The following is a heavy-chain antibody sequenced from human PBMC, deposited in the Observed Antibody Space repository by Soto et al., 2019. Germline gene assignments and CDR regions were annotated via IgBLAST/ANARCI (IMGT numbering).Heavy chain of an antibody. D-gene: IGHD4-17*01. V-gene: IGHV3-23*01. CDR3: AKRDYAQKGWFDP. Sequence: GGSLRLSCAASGFIFSSYAMSWVRQAPGKGLEWVSAISGSGGSTHYADSVKGRFTISRDNSKNTLYLQMNSLRAEDTAVYYCAKRDYAQKGWFDPWGQGTLVTVSS. CDR1: GFIFSSYA. CDR2: ISGSGGST. J-gene: IGHJ5*02.